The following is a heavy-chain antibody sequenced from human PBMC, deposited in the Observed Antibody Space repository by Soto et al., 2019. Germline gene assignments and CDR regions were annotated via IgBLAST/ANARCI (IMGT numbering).Heavy chain of an antibody. CDR1: GFTFSSYA. D-gene: IGHD6-6*01. CDR2: ISGSGGST. CDR3: AKEEFGAYSSSSALDY. J-gene: IGHJ4*02. Sequence: GGSLRLSCAASGFTFSSYAMSWVRQAPGKGLEWVSAISGSGGSTYYADSVKGRFTISRDNSKNTLYLQMNSLRAEDTAVYYCAKEEFGAYSSSSALDYWGQGTLVTVSS. V-gene: IGHV3-23*01.